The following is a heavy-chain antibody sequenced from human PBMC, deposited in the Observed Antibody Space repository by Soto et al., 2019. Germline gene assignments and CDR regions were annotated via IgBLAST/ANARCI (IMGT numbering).Heavy chain of an antibody. Sequence: HPWGSLRLSGAASVFTFATYAMSWVRQAPGKGLEWVSAISATGISTHYADSVKGRVTISRDNSANTLSLEMSSLTAEDTAVYYCARDKDTSSWTGFDFWGHGTLVTVSS. D-gene: IGHD1-1*01. CDR2: ISATGIST. J-gene: IGHJ4*01. V-gene: IGHV3-23*01. CDR3: ARDKDTSSWTGFDF. CDR1: VFTFATYA.